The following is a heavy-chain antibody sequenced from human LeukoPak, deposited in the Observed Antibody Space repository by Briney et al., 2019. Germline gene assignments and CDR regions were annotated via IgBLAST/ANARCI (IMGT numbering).Heavy chain of an antibody. CDR2: ISYDGSNK. J-gene: IGHJ6*02. D-gene: IGHD3-9*01. CDR3: ARDRLTPNYYYYGMDV. CDR1: GFTFSSYG. Sequence: GGSLRLSCAASGFTFSSYGMHWVRQAPGKGLEWVAVISYDGSNKYYADSVKGRFTISRDNSKNTLYLQMNSLRAEDTAVYYCARDRLTPNYYYYGMDVWGQGTTVTVSS. V-gene: IGHV3-30*03.